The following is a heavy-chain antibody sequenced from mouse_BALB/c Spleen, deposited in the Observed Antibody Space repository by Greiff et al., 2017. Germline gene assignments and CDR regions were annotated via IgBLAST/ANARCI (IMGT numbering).Heavy chain of an antibody. CDR2: IYPGDGDT. D-gene: IGHD1-1*01. V-gene: IGHV1-80*01. Sequence: VQLQQSGAELVRPGSSVKISCKASGYAFSSYWMNWVKQRPGQGLEWIGQIYPGDGDTNYNGKFKGKATLTADKSSSTAYMQLSSLTSEDSAVYFCTRSTTVVMDYWGQGTSVTVSS. CDR3: TRSTTVVMDY. CDR1: GYAFSSYW. J-gene: IGHJ4*01.